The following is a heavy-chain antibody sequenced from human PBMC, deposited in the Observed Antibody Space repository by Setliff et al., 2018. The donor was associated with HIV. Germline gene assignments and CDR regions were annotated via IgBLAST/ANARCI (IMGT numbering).Heavy chain of an antibody. V-gene: IGHV1-46*03. Sequence: ASVKVSCKASGYTFTSYYMHWVRQAPGQGLEWMGIINPSGGSTSYAQKFQGRVTMTRDTSTSTVYMELSSLRSEDTAVYYCTRVGSSGYGQDAFDIWGQGTMVTVSS. CDR3: TRVGSSGYGQDAFDI. CDR2: INPSGGST. CDR1: GYTFTSYY. J-gene: IGHJ3*02. D-gene: IGHD3-22*01.